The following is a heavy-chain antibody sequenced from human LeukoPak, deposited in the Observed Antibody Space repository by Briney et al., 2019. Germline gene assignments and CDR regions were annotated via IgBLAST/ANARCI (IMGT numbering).Heavy chain of an antibody. Sequence: GGSLRLSCAASGFTFSSYGMSWVRQAPGKGLEWVSYISSSSSTIYYADSVKGRFTISRDNAKNSLYLQMNSLRAEDTAVFYCAKATTISAAGSHFVYWGQGTLVTVSS. CDR1: GFTFSSYG. V-gene: IGHV3-48*01. CDR3: AKATTISAAGSHFVY. CDR2: ISSSSSTI. D-gene: IGHD6-13*01. J-gene: IGHJ4*02.